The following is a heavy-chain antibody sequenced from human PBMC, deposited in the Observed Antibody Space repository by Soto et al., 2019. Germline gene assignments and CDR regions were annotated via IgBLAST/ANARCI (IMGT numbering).Heavy chain of an antibody. CDR1: GYTFTSYG. V-gene: IGHV1-18*01. D-gene: IGHD6-19*01. J-gene: IGHJ4*02. Sequence: QVQLVQSGAEVKKPGASVKVSCKASGYTFTSYGISWVRQAPGQGLEWMGWISAYNGNTNYAQKLQGRVTMTTDTSTSTAYMELRSLRSDDTAVYYCGKDRVSEHNSGWPQGHWGQGTPVTVSS. CDR3: GKDRVSEHNSGWPQGH. CDR2: ISAYNGNT.